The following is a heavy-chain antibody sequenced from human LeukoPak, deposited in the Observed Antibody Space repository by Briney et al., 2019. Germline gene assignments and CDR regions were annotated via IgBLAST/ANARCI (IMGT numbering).Heavy chain of an antibody. CDR3: ATSWGPDTSAFRWGRDGMDV. Sequence: PGGSLRLSCAVSELTFNNYAMSWVRQAPGKGLEWVSAISKSGDHTYYAASAKGRFTIYRDNSKNTQYLQMNSLRAEDTAVYYCATSWGPDTSAFRWGRDGMDVWGQGTTVIVS. D-gene: IGHD3-16*01. J-gene: IGHJ6*02. CDR1: ELTFNNYA. CDR2: ISKSGDHT. V-gene: IGHV3-23*01.